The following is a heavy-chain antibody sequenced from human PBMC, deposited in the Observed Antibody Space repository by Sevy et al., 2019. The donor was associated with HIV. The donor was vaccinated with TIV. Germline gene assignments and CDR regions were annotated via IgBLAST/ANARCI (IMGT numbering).Heavy chain of an antibody. CDR3: ATGFPGEYPKCGSFRCYTDYFDQ. V-gene: IGHV1-24*01. J-gene: IGHJ4*02. Sequence: ASVKVSCKISGYTLTELSMHWVRQAPGKGLEWMGGFDPEDGETIYAQMFQGRVTMTEDTSADTADMELSSLRSEETAVYYCATGFPGEYPKCGSFRCYTDYFDQWGQGTLVTVSS. CDR2: FDPEDGET. D-gene: IGHD2-2*02. CDR1: GYTLTELS.